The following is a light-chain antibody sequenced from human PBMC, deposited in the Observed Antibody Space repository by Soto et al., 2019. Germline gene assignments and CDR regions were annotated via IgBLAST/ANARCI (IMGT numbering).Light chain of an antibody. CDR3: QHLHNSPRFT. CDR1: QDIKTY. CDR2: GTF. Sequence: IQLTQSPSSLSASVGDRVSITCRASQDIKTYLAWYQQKQGKAPKLLISGTFTLQSGVPARFIGSGSGTDFTLTSSRRQPEGFANYSCQHLHNSPRFTVGPGPKVD. V-gene: IGKV1-9*01. J-gene: IGKJ3*01.